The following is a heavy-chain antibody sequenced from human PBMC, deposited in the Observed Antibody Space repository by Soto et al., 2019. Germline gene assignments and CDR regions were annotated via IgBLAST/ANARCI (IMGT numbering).Heavy chain of an antibody. D-gene: IGHD3-10*01. J-gene: IGHJ4*02. Sequence: QVQLVESGAETTKPGSSVKVSCQSSGGTFNTYAMNWVRQAPGQGPEWMGDISPMFGAANYAPKFQGRVTITADESTGTSYMQLSSLTSEDTALYFCAREVQVHTPAFVYWGQGTLVTVSS. CDR2: ISPMFGAA. CDR1: GGTFNTYA. CDR3: AREVQVHTPAFVY. V-gene: IGHV1-69*19.